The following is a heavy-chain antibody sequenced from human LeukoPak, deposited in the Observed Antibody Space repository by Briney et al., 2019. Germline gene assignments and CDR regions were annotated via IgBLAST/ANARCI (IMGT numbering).Heavy chain of an antibody. CDR2: INSDGSST. D-gene: IGHD5-18*01. V-gene: IGHV3-74*01. CDR3: ASAIQLWSYIDY. Sequence: PGGSLRLSCAASGFTFSTYGMHWVRQAPGKGLVWVSRINSDGSSTSYADSVKGRFTISRDNAKNTLYLQMNSLRAEDTAVYYCASAIQLWSYIDYWGQGTLVTVSS. CDR1: GFTFSTYG. J-gene: IGHJ4*02.